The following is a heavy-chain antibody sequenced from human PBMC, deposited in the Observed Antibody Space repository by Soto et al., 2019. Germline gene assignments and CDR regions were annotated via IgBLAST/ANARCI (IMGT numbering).Heavy chain of an antibody. CDR1: GYTFTSYG. CDR3: ARVLGDGEFYSGYEPIFDS. V-gene: IGHV1-18*01. CDR2: ISAYNGNT. J-gene: IGHJ4*02. D-gene: IGHD5-12*01. Sequence: QVQLVQSGAEVKKPGASVKVSCKASGYTFTSYGISWVRQAPGQGLEWMGWISAYNGNTNYAQKLQGRVTMTTDTSTSPAYMELRSLRSDDTAVYYCARVLGDGEFYSGYEPIFDSWGQGTLVTVSS.